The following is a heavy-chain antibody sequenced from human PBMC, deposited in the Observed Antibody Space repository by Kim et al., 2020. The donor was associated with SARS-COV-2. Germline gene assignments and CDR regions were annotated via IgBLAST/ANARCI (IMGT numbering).Heavy chain of an antibody. J-gene: IGHJ6*02. D-gene: IGHD3-3*01. Sequence: ASVKVSCKASGYTFTSYYMHWVRQAPGQGLEWMGIINPSGGSTSYAQKFQGRVTMTRDTSTSTVYMELSSLRSEDTAVYYCARDERVFGVEPYYYYYGMDVWGQGTTVTVSS. CDR3: ARDERVFGVEPYYYYYGMDV. V-gene: IGHV1-46*01. CDR1: GYTFTSYY. CDR2: INPSGGST.